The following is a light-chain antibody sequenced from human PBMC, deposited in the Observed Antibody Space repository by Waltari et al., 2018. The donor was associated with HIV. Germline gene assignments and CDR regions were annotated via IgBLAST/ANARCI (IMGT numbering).Light chain of an antibody. CDR1: ESLVHSDGNTY. Sequence: DIVMTQSPLTSSVTLVQPSSISCKSSESLVHSDGNTYLTWLHQRPGQPPRLLIHKISSRISGGPDRFSGSGAGTDFTLKISRVEPEDVGVYYCMQVTQFPWTFGQGTKVEIK. CDR2: KIS. V-gene: IGKV2-24*01. J-gene: IGKJ1*01. CDR3: MQVTQFPWT.